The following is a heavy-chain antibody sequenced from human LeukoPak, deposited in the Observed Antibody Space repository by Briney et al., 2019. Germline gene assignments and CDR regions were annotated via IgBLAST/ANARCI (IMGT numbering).Heavy chain of an antibody. CDR2: ISGSGGST. D-gene: IGHD6-19*01. V-gene: IGHV3-23*01. CDR3: AKDLHPSIAVAGNSDY. Sequence: GGSLRLSCAASGFTFSSYAISWVRQAPGKGLEWVSAISGSGGSTYYADSVKGRFTISRDNSKNTLYLQMNSLRAEDTAVYYCAKDLHPSIAVAGNSDYWGQGTLVTVSS. CDR1: GFTFSSYA. J-gene: IGHJ4*02.